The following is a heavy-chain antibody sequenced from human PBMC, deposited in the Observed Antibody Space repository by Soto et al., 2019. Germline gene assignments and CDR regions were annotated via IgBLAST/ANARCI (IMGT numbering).Heavy chain of an antibody. V-gene: IGHV3-7*05. Sequence: EVQLVESGGGLVQPGGSLRLSCAASGFTFSSYWMRWVRQAPGKGLEWVANINQEGGEKYYVGSVKGRFTISRDNAKKTMYLQMNSLRVEDTAVYYFGRALKYTVYVVADYWGQGTLVTVSS. CDR1: GFTFSSYW. J-gene: IGHJ4*02. D-gene: IGHD5-12*01. CDR2: INQEGGEK. CDR3: GRALKYTVYVVADY.